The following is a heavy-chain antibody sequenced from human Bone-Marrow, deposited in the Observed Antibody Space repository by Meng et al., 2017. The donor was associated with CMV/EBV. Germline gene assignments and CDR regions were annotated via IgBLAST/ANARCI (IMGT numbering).Heavy chain of an antibody. CDR2: IYYSGST. D-gene: IGHD4-11*01. V-gene: IGHV4-61*01. J-gene: IGHJ6*01. Sequence: SETLSLTCTVSGGSVSSGSYYWSWIRQPPGKGLEWIGYIYYSGSTNYNPSLKSRVTISVDTSKNQFSLKLSSVTAADTAVYYCAREKVNYGMDVWGQGTTVTCYS. CDR1: GGSVSSGSYY. CDR3: AREKVNYGMDV.